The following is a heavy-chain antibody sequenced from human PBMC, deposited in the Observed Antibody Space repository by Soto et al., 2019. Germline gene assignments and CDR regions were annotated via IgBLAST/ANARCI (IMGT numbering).Heavy chain of an antibody. CDR3: ARGDRSSWYGGDYPYYFDC. J-gene: IGHJ4*02. Sequence: PSETLSLTCTVSGGSISSYYWSWIRQPPGKGLEWIGYIYYGGSTNYNPSLKSRVTISVDTSKNQFSLKLSSVTAADTAVYYCARGDRSSWYGGDYPYYFDCWGQGTLVTVSS. CDR1: GGSISSYY. V-gene: IGHV4-59*01. CDR2: IYYGGST. D-gene: IGHD6-13*01.